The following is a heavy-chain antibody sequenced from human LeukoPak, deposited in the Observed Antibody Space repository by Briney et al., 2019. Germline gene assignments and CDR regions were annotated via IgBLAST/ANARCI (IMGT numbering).Heavy chain of an antibody. CDR2: INPNSGGT. CDR1: GYTFTGYY. V-gene: IGHV1-2*02. CDR3: ARSFPARRYYYYGMDV. Sequence: ASVKVSCKAPGYTFTGYYMHWVRQAPGQGLEWMGWINPNSGGTNYAQKFQGRVTMTRDTSISTAYMELSRLRSDDTAVYYCARSFPARRYYYYGMDVWGQGTTVTVSS. J-gene: IGHJ6*02. D-gene: IGHD6-6*01.